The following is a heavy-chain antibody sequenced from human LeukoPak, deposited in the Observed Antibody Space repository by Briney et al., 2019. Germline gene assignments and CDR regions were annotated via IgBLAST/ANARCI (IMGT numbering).Heavy chain of an antibody. CDR2: IWYDGSNK. Sequence: GGSLRLSCAASGFTFSSYGMHWVRQAPGKGLEWVAVIWYDGSNKYYADSVKGRFTISRDNSKNTLYLQMNSLRAEDTAVYYCAKDHPDYYDSSGGDYWGQGTLVTVSS. D-gene: IGHD3-22*01. CDR3: AKDHPDYYDSSGGDY. CDR1: GFTFSSYG. J-gene: IGHJ4*02. V-gene: IGHV3-33*06.